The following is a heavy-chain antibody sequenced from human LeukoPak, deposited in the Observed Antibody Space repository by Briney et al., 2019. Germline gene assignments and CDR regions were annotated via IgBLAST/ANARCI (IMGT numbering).Heavy chain of an antibody. CDR1: GGSFSGY. J-gene: IGHJ4*02. V-gene: IGHV4-34*01. Sequence: SETLSLTCAVYGGSFSGYWSWIRQPPGKGLEWIGEIHHSGSTKYNPSLKSRVTISVDTSRNQFSLKLTSETAADTAVYYCARHGGHDFDSWGQGTLVTVSS. CDR2: IHHSGST. D-gene: IGHD3-3*01. CDR3: ARHGGHDFDS.